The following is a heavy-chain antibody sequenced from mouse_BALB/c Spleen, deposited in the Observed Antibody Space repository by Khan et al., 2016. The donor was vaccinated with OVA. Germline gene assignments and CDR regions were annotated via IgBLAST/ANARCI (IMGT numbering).Heavy chain of an antibody. V-gene: IGHV1S135*01. Sequence: EVQLQQSGPELMKPGTSVKISCKASGYSFTTYYIHWVIQTHGKSLEWIGYIDPFSGGTTYNQKFKGMATLTVDKSSSTAYIHLSNLTSEDSAVYYCTRQGYVAWFTYWGQGTLVTVSA. CDR1: GYSFTTYY. J-gene: IGHJ3*01. D-gene: IGHD2-2*01. CDR2: IDPFSGGT. CDR3: TRQGYVAWFTY.